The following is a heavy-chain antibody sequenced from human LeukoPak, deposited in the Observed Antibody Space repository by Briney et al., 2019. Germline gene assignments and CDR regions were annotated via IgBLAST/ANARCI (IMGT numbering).Heavy chain of an antibody. J-gene: IGHJ6*03. V-gene: IGHV3-23*01. CDR1: GFSFSDYA. CDR3: AKDPHFYYYYYMDA. Sequence: SGGSLRLSCAASGFSFSDYAMSWVRQAPGKGLEWVSAISGSGGDTYFADSVKGRFTISRDNSKRTVSLQMDSLRAEDTAVYYCAKDPHFYYYYYMDAWGNGTTVTVSS. CDR2: ISGSGGDT.